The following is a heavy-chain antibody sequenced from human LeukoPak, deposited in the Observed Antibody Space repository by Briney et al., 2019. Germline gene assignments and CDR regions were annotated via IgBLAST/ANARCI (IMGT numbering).Heavy chain of an antibody. D-gene: IGHD3-22*01. V-gene: IGHV4-59*01. CDR3: ARVSGYYSIDY. CDR1: GGSISSDY. CDR2: VYYTGIT. J-gene: IGHJ4*02. Sequence: SETLSLTCNVSGGSISSDYWSWIRQPPGRGLEWIGYVYYTGITNYNPSLKRRVTTSVDTSKNQFSLRLSSVTAADTAVYYCARVSGYYSIDYWGQGTLVTVSS.